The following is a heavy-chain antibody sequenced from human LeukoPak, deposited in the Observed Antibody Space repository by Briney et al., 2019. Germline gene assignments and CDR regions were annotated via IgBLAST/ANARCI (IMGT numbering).Heavy chain of an antibody. D-gene: IGHD3-9*01. V-gene: IGHV4-59*01. CDR2: ST. CDR3: ARKFTEYDILTGYYSGYFDY. J-gene: IGHJ4*02. Sequence: STNYNPSLKSRVTISVDTSKNQFSLKLSSVTAADTAVYYCARKFTEYDILTGYYSGYFDYWGQGTLVTVSS.